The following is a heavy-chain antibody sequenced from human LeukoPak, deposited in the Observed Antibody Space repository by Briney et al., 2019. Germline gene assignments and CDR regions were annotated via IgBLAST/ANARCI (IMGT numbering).Heavy chain of an antibody. V-gene: IGHV1-2*02. CDR2: INPNSGVT. CDR1: GYTFTAYY. J-gene: IGHJ4*02. CDR3: ARVLRRDGYNRYFDY. D-gene: IGHD5-24*01. Sequence: GASVKVSCKASGYTFTAYYIHWVRQAPGQGLEWMGWINPNSGVTNYAQKFQGRVTMTRDTPITTAFMELSRLRSDDTAVYYCARVLRRDGYNRYFDYWGQGTLVTVCS.